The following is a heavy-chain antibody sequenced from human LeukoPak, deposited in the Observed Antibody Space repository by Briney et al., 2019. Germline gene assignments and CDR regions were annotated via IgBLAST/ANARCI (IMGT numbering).Heavy chain of an antibody. Sequence: SVKVSCKASGGTLSRHVVSWVRQAPGQGLEWMGGIILISPTANYAQKFQDRVTITLDESTAYMELSSLRSEDTAVYYCATGRVSDTTLVSWFDTWGQGSLVTVSS. D-gene: IGHD5-18*01. J-gene: IGHJ5*02. CDR2: IILISPTA. V-gene: IGHV1-69*13. CDR1: GGTLSRHV. CDR3: ATGRVSDTTLVSWFDT.